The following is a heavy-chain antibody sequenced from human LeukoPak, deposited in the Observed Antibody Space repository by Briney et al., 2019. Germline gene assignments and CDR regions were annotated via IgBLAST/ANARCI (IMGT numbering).Heavy chain of an antibody. J-gene: IGHJ4*02. D-gene: IGHD5-12*01. Sequence: GGSLRLSCAASGFTFSSYGMHWVRQAPGKGLEWVAVISYDGPNKYYADSVKGRFTISRDNSKNTLYLQMNSLRAEDTAVYYCAREGYGYYFDYWGQGTLVTVSS. CDR3: AREGYGYYFDY. CDR2: ISYDGPNK. CDR1: GFTFSSYG. V-gene: IGHV3-30*03.